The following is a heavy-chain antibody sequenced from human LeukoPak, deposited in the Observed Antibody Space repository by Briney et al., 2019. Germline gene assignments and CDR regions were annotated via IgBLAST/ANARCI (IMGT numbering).Heavy chain of an antibody. Sequence: ASETLSLTCAVYGGSFSGYYWSWIRQPPGKGLEWIGEINHSGSTNYNPSLKSRVTISVDTSKNQFSLKLSPVTAADTAVYFRQKTAYDILTGTYYYYGMDVWGRGTTVTVSS. CDR3: QKTAYDILTGTYYYYGMDV. D-gene: IGHD3-9*01. V-gene: IGHV4-34*01. CDR1: GGSFSGYY. J-gene: IGHJ6*02. CDR2: INHSGST.